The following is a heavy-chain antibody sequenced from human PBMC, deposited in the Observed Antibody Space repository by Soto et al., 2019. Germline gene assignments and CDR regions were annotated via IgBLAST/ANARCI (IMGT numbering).Heavy chain of an antibody. V-gene: IGHV3-21*06. CDR3: ARESEDLTSNFDY. Sequence: ESGGGLVKPGGSLRLSCAASGFTFTRYSMNWVRQAPGKGLEWVSSISSTTNYIYYGDSMKGRFTISRDNAKNSLYLETNSLRAEDTAVYYCARESEDLTSNFDYWSQGTLVTVSS. J-gene: IGHJ4*02. CDR1: GFTFTRYS. CDR2: ISSTTNYI.